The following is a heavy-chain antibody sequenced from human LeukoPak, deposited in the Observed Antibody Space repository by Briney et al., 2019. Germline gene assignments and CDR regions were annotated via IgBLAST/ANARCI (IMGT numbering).Heavy chain of an antibody. V-gene: IGHV5-51*01. J-gene: IGHJ4*02. D-gene: IGHD3-10*01. CDR3: AITDYYRSLYYFDY. CDR2: IYPGDSDT. CDR1: GYSFTNYW. Sequence: GESLQISCKGSGYSFTNYWIGWVRQMPGKGLEWMGIIYPGDSDTRYSPSFQGQVTISADKSISTAYLQWSNLKASDTAMYYCAITDYYRSLYYFDYWGQGTLVTVSS.